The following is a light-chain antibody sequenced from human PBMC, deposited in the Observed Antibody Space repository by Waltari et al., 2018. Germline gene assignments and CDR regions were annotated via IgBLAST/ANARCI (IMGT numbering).Light chain of an antibody. Sequence: QSALTQPRSVSGSPGQSITISCTGTSRDVGGFSYVPWYQQHPGKAPILLIYDFSKRPXXXXXXXXGSKSGNTASLTISGLQAEDEGDYYCCSYAGSYTLVIFGGGTKLTVL. CDR3: CSYAGSYTLVI. CDR1: SRDVGGFSY. J-gene: IGLJ2*01. CDR2: DFS. V-gene: IGLV2-11*01.